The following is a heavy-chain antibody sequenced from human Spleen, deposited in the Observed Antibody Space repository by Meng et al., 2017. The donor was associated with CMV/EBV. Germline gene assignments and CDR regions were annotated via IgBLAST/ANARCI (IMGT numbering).Heavy chain of an antibody. V-gene: IGHV4-4*07. Sequence: GQLQQPGPGLVKPSETLSLTCTVSGGSISSYYWSWIRQPAGKGLEWIGRIYTSGSTNYNPSLKSRVTMSVDTSKNQFSLKLSSVTAADTAVYYCASETGRVGATNYFDYWGQGTLVTVSS. CDR3: ASETGRVGATNYFDY. CDR1: GGSISSYY. D-gene: IGHD1-26*01. CDR2: IYTSGST. J-gene: IGHJ4*02.